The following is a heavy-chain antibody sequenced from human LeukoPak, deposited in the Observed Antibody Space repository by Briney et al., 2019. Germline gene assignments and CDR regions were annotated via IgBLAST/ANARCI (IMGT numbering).Heavy chain of an antibody. Sequence: ASVKVSCKASGYTFTGYYMHLVRQAPGQGLEWMGWINPNSGGTNYAQKFQGRVTMTRDTSISTAYMELSRLRSDDTAAYYCARDPLVVVPAAIIGNWFDPWGQGTLVTVSS. CDR3: ARDPLVVVPAAIIGNWFDP. CDR2: INPNSGGT. V-gene: IGHV1-2*02. CDR1: GYTFTGYY. J-gene: IGHJ5*02. D-gene: IGHD2-2*02.